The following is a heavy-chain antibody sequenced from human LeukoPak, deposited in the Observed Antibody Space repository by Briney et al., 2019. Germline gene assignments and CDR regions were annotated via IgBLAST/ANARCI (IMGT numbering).Heavy chain of an antibody. CDR2: ISYDGSNK. CDR3: ARVSRGYDYNYYYGMDV. D-gene: IGHD5-12*01. CDR1: GFTFSSYA. V-gene: IGHV3-30*04. J-gene: IGHJ6*04. Sequence: GRSLRLSCAASGFTFSSYAMHWVRQAPGKGLEWVAVISYDGSNKYYPDSVKGRFTISRDNSKNTLYLRMNSLRAEDTAVYYCARVSRGYDYNYYYGMDVWGKGATVTVSS.